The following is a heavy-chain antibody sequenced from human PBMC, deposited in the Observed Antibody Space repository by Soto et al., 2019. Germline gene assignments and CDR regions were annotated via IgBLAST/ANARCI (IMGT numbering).Heavy chain of an antibody. Sequence: SETLSLTCAVYGGSFSGYYWSWIRQPPGKGLEWIGEINHSGSTNYNPSLKSRVTISVDTSKNQFSLKLSSVTAADTAVYYCAREDIVVVPAAKGNKRRRSDYWGQGTLVTVSS. V-gene: IGHV4-34*01. CDR1: GGSFSGYY. CDR2: INHSGST. J-gene: IGHJ4*02. CDR3: AREDIVVVPAAKGNKRRRSDY. D-gene: IGHD2-2*01.